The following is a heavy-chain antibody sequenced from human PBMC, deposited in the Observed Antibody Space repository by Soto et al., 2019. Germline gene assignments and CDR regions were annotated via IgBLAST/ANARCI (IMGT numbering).Heavy chain of an antibody. V-gene: IGHV1-69*13. CDR1: GGTFSSYA. J-gene: IGHJ4*02. CDR2: IIPIFGTA. Sequence: ASVKVSCKASGGTFSSYAISWVRQAPGQGLGWMGGIIPIFGTANYAQKFQGRVTITADESTSTAYMELSSLRSEDTAVYYCARALYDSSGYYLYYFDYWGQGTLVTVSS. CDR3: ARALYDSSGYYLYYFDY. D-gene: IGHD3-22*01.